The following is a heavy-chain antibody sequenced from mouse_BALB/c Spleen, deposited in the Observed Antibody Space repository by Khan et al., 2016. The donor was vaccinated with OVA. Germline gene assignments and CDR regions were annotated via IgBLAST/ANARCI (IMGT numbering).Heavy chain of an antibody. J-gene: IGHJ4*01. Sequence: QVQLKESGPGLVAPSQSLSITCTVSGFSLSRYNIHWVRQPPGKGLEWLGMIWGGGDTDYNSTLKSRLSISKDNSKSQVFLKMNSLQTGDTARYTCARAYYSYDGYNAMDYWVQGTSAPVPS. CDR1: GFSLSRYN. CDR2: IWGGGDT. V-gene: IGHV2-6-4*01. CDR3: ARAYYSYDGYNAMDY. D-gene: IGHD2-12*01.